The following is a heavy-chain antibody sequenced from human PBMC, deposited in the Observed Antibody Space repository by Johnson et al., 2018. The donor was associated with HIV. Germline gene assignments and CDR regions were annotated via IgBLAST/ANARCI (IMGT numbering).Heavy chain of an antibody. CDR3: ARTRIGTYPYSAAFDV. V-gene: IGHV3-23*04. Sequence: VHLVESGGGLVQPGGSLRLSCAASRFTFSSYGMSWVRQAPGKGLEWVSGVSGSGGSTYYADSVKGRFTISRDNSKNTLYMQMNSLRAEDTAVYYCARTRIGTYPYSAAFDVWGQGTMVTVSS. D-gene: IGHD1-26*01. CDR1: RFTFSSYG. CDR2: VSGSGGST. J-gene: IGHJ3*01.